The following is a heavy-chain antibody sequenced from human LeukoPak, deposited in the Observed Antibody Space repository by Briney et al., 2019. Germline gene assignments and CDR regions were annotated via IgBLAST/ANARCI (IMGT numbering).Heavy chain of an antibody. J-gene: IGHJ4*02. CDR3: ARSPFAQPFDY. Sequence: ASVKVSCKASGYSFTSYGISWVRQAPGQGLEWMGIINPSGGSTTYAQKFQGRVTMTRDTSTSTVYMELSSLRSEDTAVYSCARSPFAQPFDYWGQGTLVTVYS. CDR1: GYSFTSYG. V-gene: IGHV1-46*01. D-gene: IGHD3-10*01. CDR2: INPSGGST.